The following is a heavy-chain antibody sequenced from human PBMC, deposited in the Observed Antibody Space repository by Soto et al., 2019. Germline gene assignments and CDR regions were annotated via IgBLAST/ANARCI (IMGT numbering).Heavy chain of an antibody. CDR2: IYYSGST. J-gene: IGHJ4*02. CDR1: GGSISSYY. Sequence: QVQLQESGPGLVKPSETLSLTCTVSGGSISSYYWSWIRQPPGKGLEWIGYIYYSGSTNYNPSLKSRVTISVDTSKNQFSLKLSSVTAADTAVYYCARGNDNGYNYSEDYWGQGTLVTVSS. D-gene: IGHD5-12*01. CDR3: ARGNDNGYNYSEDY. V-gene: IGHV4-59*01.